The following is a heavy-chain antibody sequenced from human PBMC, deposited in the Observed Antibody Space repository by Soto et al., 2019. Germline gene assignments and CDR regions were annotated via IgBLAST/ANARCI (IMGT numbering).Heavy chain of an antibody. CDR2: INHSGST. J-gene: IGHJ4*02. Sequence: SETLSLTCAVYGGSFSGYYWSWIRQPPGKGLEWIGEINHSGSTNYNPSLKSRVTIPVDTSKNQFSLKLSSVTAADTAVYYCARPGYSYGLRGYYFDYWGQGTLVTVS. D-gene: IGHD5-18*01. V-gene: IGHV4-34*01. CDR3: ARPGYSYGLRGYYFDY. CDR1: GGSFSGYY.